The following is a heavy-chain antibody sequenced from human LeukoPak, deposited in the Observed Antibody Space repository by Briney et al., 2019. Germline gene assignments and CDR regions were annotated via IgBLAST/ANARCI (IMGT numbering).Heavy chain of an antibody. CDR1: GGSISSSSYF. Sequence: RPSETLSLTCTVSGGSISSSSYFWGWIRQPPGKGLEWIGSMYYSGSTYYNPSLKSRVTISVDTSKNQFSLKLSSVTAADTAVYYCARAHDNSWQDWGQGTLVTVSS. D-gene: IGHD2-15*01. J-gene: IGHJ4*02. CDR2: MYYSGST. CDR3: ARAHDNSWQD. V-gene: IGHV4-39*07.